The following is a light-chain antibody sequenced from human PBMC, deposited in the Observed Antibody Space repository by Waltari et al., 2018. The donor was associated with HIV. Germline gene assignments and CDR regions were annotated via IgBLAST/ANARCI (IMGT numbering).Light chain of an antibody. CDR2: GAS. CDR3: QQYDYWPPWT. J-gene: IGKJ1*01. Sequence: VMPQSPATLSVSPGARTTLSCRASQSVRTKLAWYQQKPGQPPRLPTYGASTRATGIAARFSGSGSGTEFTLTINSLQSEDYAVYYCQQYDYWPPWTFGQGTKVEMK. CDR1: QSVRTK. V-gene: IGKV3-15*01.